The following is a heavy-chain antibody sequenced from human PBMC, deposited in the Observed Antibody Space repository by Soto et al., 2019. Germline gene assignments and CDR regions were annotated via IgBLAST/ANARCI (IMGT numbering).Heavy chain of an antibody. D-gene: IGHD4-4*01. CDR1: GYTFTSYG. J-gene: IGHJ4*02. Sequence: ASVKVSCKASGYTFTSYGISWVRQAPGQGLEWMGWINAGNGNTKYSQKFQGRVTITRDTSASTAYMELSSLRSEDTAVYYCVVSIRYYFDYWGQGTLVTVSS. CDR3: VVSIRYYFDY. V-gene: IGHV1-18*04. CDR2: INAGNGNT.